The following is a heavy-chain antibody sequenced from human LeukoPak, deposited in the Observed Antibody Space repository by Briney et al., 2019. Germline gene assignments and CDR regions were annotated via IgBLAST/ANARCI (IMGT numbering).Heavy chain of an antibody. D-gene: IGHD6-19*01. CDR3: TTDPQWLAAAY. Sequence: GGSLRLSCAASGFTFSNAWMSWVRQAPGKGPEWVGRIKSKTDGGTTDYAAPVKGRFTISRDDSKNTLYLQMNSLKTEDTAVYYCTTDPQWLAAAYWGQGTLVTVSS. CDR2: IKSKTDGGTT. V-gene: IGHV3-15*01. CDR1: GFTFSNAW. J-gene: IGHJ4*02.